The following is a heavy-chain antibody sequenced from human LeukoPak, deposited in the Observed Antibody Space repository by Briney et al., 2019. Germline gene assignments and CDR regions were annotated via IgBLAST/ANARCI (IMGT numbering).Heavy chain of an antibody. Sequence: ASVKVSCKASGYTFTGYYMHWVRQAPGQGLEWMGWINPNSGGTNYAQKFQGRVTMTRDTSISTAYVELSRLRSDDTAVYYCARDPGIAAAGFIDYWGQGTLVTVSS. CDR1: GYTFTGYY. D-gene: IGHD6-25*01. CDR2: INPNSGGT. CDR3: ARDPGIAAAGFIDY. V-gene: IGHV1-2*02. J-gene: IGHJ4*02.